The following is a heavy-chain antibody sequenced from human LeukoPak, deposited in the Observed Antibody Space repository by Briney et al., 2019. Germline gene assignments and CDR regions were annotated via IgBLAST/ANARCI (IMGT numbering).Heavy chain of an antibody. Sequence: SETLSLTCAVYGGSFSGYYWSWIRQPPGNGLEWIGEINHSGSTNYNPSLKSRVTISVDTSKNQFSLKLSSVTAADTAVYYCARGKAAADPVGFDYWGQGTLVTVSS. CDR3: ARGKAAADPVGFDY. CDR2: INHSGST. V-gene: IGHV4-34*01. J-gene: IGHJ4*02. CDR1: GGSFSGYY. D-gene: IGHD6-13*01.